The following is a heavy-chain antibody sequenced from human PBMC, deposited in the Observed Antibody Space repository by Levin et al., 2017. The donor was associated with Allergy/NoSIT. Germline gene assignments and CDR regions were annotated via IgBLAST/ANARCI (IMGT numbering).Heavy chain of an antibody. V-gene: IGHV1-69*06. J-gene: IGHJ6*02. Sequence: SVKVSCKASGGTFSSYAISWVRQAPGQGLEWMGGIIPIFGTANYAQKFQGRVTITADKSTSTAYMELSSLRSEDTAVYYCARDTSEQQWPQWDYYYYGMDVWGQGTTVTVSS. CDR1: GGTFSSYA. CDR3: ARDTSEQQWPQWDYYYYGMDV. CDR2: IIPIFGTA. D-gene: IGHD6-19*01.